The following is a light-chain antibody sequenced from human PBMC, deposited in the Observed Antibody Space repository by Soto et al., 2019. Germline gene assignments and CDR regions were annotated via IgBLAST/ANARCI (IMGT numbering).Light chain of an antibody. Sequence: EPVLTQSPGTLSLSPGERATLSCRASQSVSSIYLAWYQQRPGQAPRLLIYGASSRATGIPERFSGSGSGTDFTLTISRLEPEDFAVYYCQHYGSSQRTFGQGTKVEIK. J-gene: IGKJ1*01. CDR3: QHYGSSQRT. CDR2: GAS. V-gene: IGKV3-20*01. CDR1: QSVSSIY.